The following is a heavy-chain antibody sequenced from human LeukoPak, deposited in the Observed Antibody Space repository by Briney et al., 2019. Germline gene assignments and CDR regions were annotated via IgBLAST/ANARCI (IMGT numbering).Heavy chain of an antibody. Sequence: GGSLRLPCAASGFTFSNYAMSWVRQAPGKGLEWVSGISGSGGNTYYADSVKGRFTISRDNSKNTLYLQMNSLRAEDTAVYYCAKTVALYDSSGYDYWGQGTLVTVSS. J-gene: IGHJ4*02. CDR2: ISGSGGNT. D-gene: IGHD3-22*01. CDR1: GFTFSNYA. CDR3: AKTVALYDSSGYDY. V-gene: IGHV3-23*01.